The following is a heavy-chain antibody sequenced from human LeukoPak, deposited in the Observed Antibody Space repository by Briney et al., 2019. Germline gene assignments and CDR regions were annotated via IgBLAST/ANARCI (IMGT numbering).Heavy chain of an antibody. CDR3: AKPPPPYCGGDCADAFDI. J-gene: IGHJ3*02. D-gene: IGHD2-21*02. CDR1: GFTFSNYP. Sequence: GGSLRLSCAASGFTFSNYPICWVRQAPGKGLEWVSAISGSGGSTYYADSVKGRFTISRDNSKNTLYLQMNSLRAEDTAVYYCAKPPPPYCGGDCADAFDIWGQGTMVTVSS. V-gene: IGHV3-23*01. CDR2: ISGSGGST.